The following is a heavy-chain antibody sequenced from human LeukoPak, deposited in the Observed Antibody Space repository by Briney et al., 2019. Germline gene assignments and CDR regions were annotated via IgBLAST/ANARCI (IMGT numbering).Heavy chain of an antibody. D-gene: IGHD4-23*01. CDR2: IYNSVST. J-gene: IGHJ4*02. Sequence: SETLSLTCTVSGGSINNYFWLWIRQSPGKWLEWLGFIYNSVSTSYNPSLKGRVTVSVDTSKNQISLKLNSVTAADTAVDYCAREGTTAVTPFDYLGQGTLVTVSS. V-gene: IGHV4-4*08. CDR1: GGSINNYF. CDR3: AREGTTAVTPFDY.